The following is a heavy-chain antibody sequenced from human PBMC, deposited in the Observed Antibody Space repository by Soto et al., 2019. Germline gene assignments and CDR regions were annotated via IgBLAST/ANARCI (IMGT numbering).Heavy chain of an antibody. D-gene: IGHD6-19*01. J-gene: IGHJ4*02. CDR2: ISAYNGNT. V-gene: IGHV1-18*01. Sequence: QVQLVQSGAEVKKPGASVRVSCKASGYTFTSYGISWVRQAPGQGLEWMGWISAYNGNTKYAQKLQGRVTMTTDTSTSTSYMEVRSLRSDDTAVYYGARELAVGLVDYWGQGTRVTVSS. CDR3: ARELAVGLVDY. CDR1: GYTFTSYG.